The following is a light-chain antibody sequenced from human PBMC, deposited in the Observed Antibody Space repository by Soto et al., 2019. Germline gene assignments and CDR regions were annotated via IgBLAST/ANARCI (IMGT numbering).Light chain of an antibody. Sequence: QSALTQPASVSGSPGQSITISCTGTSSDVGGYHFVSWYQQHPGKAPKLMLSEVSKRPSGVSTRFSGSKSGNTASLTISGLQAEDEADYYCCAYAGSSTFLVFCGGTKLTVL. CDR3: CAYAGSSTFLV. CDR2: EVS. J-gene: IGLJ2*01. CDR1: SSDVGGYHF. V-gene: IGLV2-23*02.